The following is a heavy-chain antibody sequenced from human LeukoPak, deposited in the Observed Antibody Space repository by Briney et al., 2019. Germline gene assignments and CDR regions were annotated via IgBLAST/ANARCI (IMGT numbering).Heavy chain of an antibody. Sequence: PGGSLRLSCAASGFTFKNHWISWVRQAPGKGLEWVANIKEDGSVKDYVDPVKGRFTISRDNAKNSLYLQMDSLRTEDTAVYYCVEQCGGDCPWGQGTLVTVSS. CDR2: IKEDGSVK. CDR3: VEQCGGDCP. CDR1: GFTFKNHW. J-gene: IGHJ5*02. D-gene: IGHD2-21*02. V-gene: IGHV3-7*03.